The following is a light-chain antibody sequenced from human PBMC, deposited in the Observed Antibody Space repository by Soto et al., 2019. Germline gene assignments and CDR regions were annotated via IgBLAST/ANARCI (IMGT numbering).Light chain of an antibody. J-gene: IGLJ1*01. V-gene: IGLV2-14*01. CDR2: DVS. Sequence: QSVLTQPASVSGSPGQSITISCTGTSSDVGGYNYVSWYQQHPGKAPKLMIYDVSNRRSGVSNRFSGSKSGNTASLTISGLQAEDEADYYCSSYTSSSPYVFGTGTKVTVL. CDR3: SSYTSSSPYV. CDR1: SSDVGGYNY.